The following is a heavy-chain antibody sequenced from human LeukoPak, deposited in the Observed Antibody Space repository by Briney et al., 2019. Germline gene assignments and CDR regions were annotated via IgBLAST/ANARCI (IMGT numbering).Heavy chain of an antibody. V-gene: IGHV1-69*05. CDR1: GGTFSSYA. J-gene: IGHJ4*02. D-gene: IGHD1-26*01. CDR3: AREGVGATGGLDY. Sequence: ASVKVSCKASGGTFSSYAISWVRQAPGQGLEWMGGIIPIFGTANYAQKFQGRVTITTDESTSTAYMELSSLRSEDTAVYYRAREGVGATGGLDYWGQGTLVTVSS. CDR2: IIPIFGTA.